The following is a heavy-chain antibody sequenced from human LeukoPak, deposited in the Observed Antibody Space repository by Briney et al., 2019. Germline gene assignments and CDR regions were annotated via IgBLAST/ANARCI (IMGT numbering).Heavy chain of an antibody. CDR2: INPNSGGT. V-gene: IGHV1-2*02. CDR3: ARAGNTMVYAIYRSSGMDV. CDR1: GYTFTGYY. Sequence: GASVKVSCKASGYTFTGYYMHWVRQAPGQGLEWMGWINPNSGGTNYAQKFQGRVTMTRDTSISTAYMELSRLRSDDTAVYYCARAGNTMVYAIYRSSGMDVWGQGTTVTVSS. D-gene: IGHD2-8*01. J-gene: IGHJ6*02.